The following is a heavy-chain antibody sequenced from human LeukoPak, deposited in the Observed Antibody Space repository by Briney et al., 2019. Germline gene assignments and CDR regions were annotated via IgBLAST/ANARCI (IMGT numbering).Heavy chain of an antibody. Sequence: PSETLSLTCTVPGGSISSSSYSWGWIRQPPGKGLEWIGNIYYSGSTFYNPSLKSRVTISVDTSKNQFSLKLSSVTAADTAVYYCARFMVRGLIVDYWGQGTLVTVSS. CDR1: GGSISSSSYS. J-gene: IGHJ4*02. CDR2: IYYSGST. CDR3: ARFMVRGLIVDY. V-gene: IGHV4-39*01. D-gene: IGHD3-10*01.